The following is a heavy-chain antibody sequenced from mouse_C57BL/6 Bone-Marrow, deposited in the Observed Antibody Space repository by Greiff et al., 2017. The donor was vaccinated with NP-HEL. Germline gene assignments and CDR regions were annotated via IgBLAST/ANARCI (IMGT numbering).Heavy chain of an antibody. CDR2: IHPNSGST. Sequence: QVQLQQPGAELVKPGASVKLSCKASGYTFTSYWLHWVKQRPGQGLEWIGMIHPNSGSTNDNEKFKSKATLTVDKSSSTAYMQLSSLTSEDSAVYYCARQSEYGRDYWGQGTTLTVSS. CDR1: GYTFTSYW. D-gene: IGHD1-1*01. V-gene: IGHV1-64*01. CDR3: ARQSEYGRDY. J-gene: IGHJ2*01.